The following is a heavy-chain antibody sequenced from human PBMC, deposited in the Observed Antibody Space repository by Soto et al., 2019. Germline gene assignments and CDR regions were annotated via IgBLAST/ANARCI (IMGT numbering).Heavy chain of an antibody. J-gene: IGHJ3*02. CDR3: ARTPPVVAATEGAFDI. CDR2: IDPSDSYT. D-gene: IGHD2-15*01. V-gene: IGHV5-10-1*01. Sequence: GESLKISCSGSGYIFTSYWISWGRQMPGKGLEWMGRIDPSDSYTNYSPSFQGHVTISADKSISTAYLQWSSLKASDTAMYYCARTPPVVAATEGAFDIWGQGTMVTVSS. CDR1: GYIFTSYW.